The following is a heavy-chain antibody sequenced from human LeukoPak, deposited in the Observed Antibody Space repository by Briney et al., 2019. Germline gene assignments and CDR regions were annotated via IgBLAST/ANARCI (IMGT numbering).Heavy chain of an antibody. CDR3: AKESSYYGSGSYYY. V-gene: IGHV3-23*01. D-gene: IGHD3-10*01. Sequence: GGSLRLSCAASGFTFNSYAMSWVRQAPWKGLEWVSTISGSGGSTFYADSMKGRFTISRDSSRRTVYMQMNSLRAEDTAIYYCAKESSYYGSGSYYYWGQGTLVTVSS. J-gene: IGHJ4*02. CDR2: ISGSGGST. CDR1: GFTFNSYA.